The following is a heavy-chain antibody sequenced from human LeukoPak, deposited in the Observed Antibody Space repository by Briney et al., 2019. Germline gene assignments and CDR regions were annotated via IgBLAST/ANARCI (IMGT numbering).Heavy chain of an antibody. Sequence: GGSLRLSCAASGFTFSSYAMSWVRQAPGKGLEWVSAISGSGGSTYYADSVKGRFTISRDNSKNTPYLQMNSLRAEDTAVYYCAREYNWNDVTWFDPWGQGTLVTVSS. J-gene: IGHJ5*02. V-gene: IGHV3-23*01. CDR3: AREYNWNDVTWFDP. D-gene: IGHD1-1*01. CDR1: GFTFSSYA. CDR2: ISGSGGST.